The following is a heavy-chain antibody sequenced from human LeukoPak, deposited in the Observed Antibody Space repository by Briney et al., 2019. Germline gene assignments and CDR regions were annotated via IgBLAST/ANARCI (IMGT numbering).Heavy chain of an antibody. V-gene: IGHV3-30*04. Sequence: GGSLRLSCAASGFTFSSYAMHWVRQAPGKGLEWVAVISYDGSNKYYADSVKGRFTISRDNSKNTLYLQMNSLRAEDTAVYCCARDYYDSSGYYFSRKGLNWFDPWGQGTLVTVSS. J-gene: IGHJ5*02. CDR2: ISYDGSNK. CDR3: ARDYYDSSGYYFSRKGLNWFDP. CDR1: GFTFSSYA. D-gene: IGHD3-22*01.